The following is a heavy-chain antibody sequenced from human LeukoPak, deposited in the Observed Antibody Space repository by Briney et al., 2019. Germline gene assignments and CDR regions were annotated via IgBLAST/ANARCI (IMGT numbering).Heavy chain of an antibody. CDR2: VNSDGSST. Sequence: PGGSLRLSCAASGFTFSSYWMHWVRQAPGKGLVWVSRVNSDGSSTNYADSVKGRFTISRDNSKNTLYLQMNSLRAEDMGVYYCAKDGGQGADYWGQGTLVSVSS. V-gene: IGHV3-74*01. CDR1: GFTFSSYW. CDR3: AKDGGQGADY. D-gene: IGHD3-16*01. J-gene: IGHJ4*02.